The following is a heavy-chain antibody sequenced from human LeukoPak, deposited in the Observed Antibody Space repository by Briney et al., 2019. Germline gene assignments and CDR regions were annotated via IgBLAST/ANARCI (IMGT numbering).Heavy chain of an antibody. CDR3: ARVGGWPLDAFDI. CDR2: IKQDGSEK. CDR1: GFTFSSYW. J-gene: IGHJ3*02. D-gene: IGHD6-19*01. Sequence: PGGSLRLSCAASGFTFSSYWMSWVRQAPGKGLEGVANIKQDGSEKYYVDSVERRFTISRDNAKNYLYLQINSLRAEDTAVYYCARVGGWPLDAFDIWGQGTMVTVSS. V-gene: IGHV3-7*01.